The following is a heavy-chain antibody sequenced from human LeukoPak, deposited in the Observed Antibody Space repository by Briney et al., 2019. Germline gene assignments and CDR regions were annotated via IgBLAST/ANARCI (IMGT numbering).Heavy chain of an antibody. V-gene: IGHV1-2*02. J-gene: IGHJ4*02. CDR2: INPNSGGT. CDR3: TVTYYDILTPMD. CDR1: GYTFTGYY. Sequence: GASVKVSRKASGYTFTGYYMHWVRQAPGQGLEWMGWINPNSGGTNYAQKFQGRVTMTRDTSISTAYMELSRLRSDDTAVYYCTVTYYDILTPMDWGQGTLVTVSS. D-gene: IGHD3-9*01.